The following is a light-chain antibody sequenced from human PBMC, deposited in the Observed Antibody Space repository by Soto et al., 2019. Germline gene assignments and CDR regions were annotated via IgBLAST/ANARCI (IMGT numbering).Light chain of an antibody. V-gene: IGKV1-5*03. Sequence: DIQMTQSPSTLSASVGDLVTITCRASQNIHSWLAWYQQKPGQAPKLLIYTASSLESGVPSRFSGSGSGTQFSLTISSLQPDDFATYYCQQYHSYSPYTFGQGTKVEIK. CDR1: QNIHSW. CDR3: QQYHSYSPYT. J-gene: IGKJ2*01. CDR2: TAS.